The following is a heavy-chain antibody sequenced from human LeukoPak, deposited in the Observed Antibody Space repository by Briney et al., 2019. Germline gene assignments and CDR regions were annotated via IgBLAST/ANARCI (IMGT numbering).Heavy chain of an antibody. D-gene: IGHD2-21*02. CDR2: ISSSSSYT. CDR1: GFTFSDYY. V-gene: IGHV3-11*06. J-gene: IGHJ5*02. Sequence: PGGSLRLSCAASGFTFSDYYMSWIRQAPGKGLEWVSYISSSSSYTNYADSVKGRFTISRDNADNTLFLQMNSLRPEDTAVYYCARSPNCGGDCSWGQGTLVTVSS. CDR3: ARSPNCGGDCS.